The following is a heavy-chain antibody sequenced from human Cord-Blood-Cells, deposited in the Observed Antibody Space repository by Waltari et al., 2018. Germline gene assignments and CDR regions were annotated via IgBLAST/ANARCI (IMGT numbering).Heavy chain of an antibody. Sequence: QVQLQQWGAGLLKPSETLSLTCAVYCGSFSGYYWSWIRQPPGTGLEWIGEINHSGSTNYNPSLKSRVTISVDTSKNQFSLKLSSVTAADTAVYYCASPVGATSYYYGMDVWGQGTTVTVSS. CDR2: INHSGST. J-gene: IGHJ6*02. D-gene: IGHD1-26*01. V-gene: IGHV4-34*01. CDR1: CGSFSGYY. CDR3: ASPVGATSYYYGMDV.